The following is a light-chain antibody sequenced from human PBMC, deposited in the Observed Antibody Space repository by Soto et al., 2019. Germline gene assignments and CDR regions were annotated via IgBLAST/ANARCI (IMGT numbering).Light chain of an antibody. Sequence: QSALTQPPSASGAPGQRVTISCSGSRSNIGSNTVHWYQQFPGTAPKLLVYRTDHRPSGVPDRFSGSKSGTSASLAISGLQFEDESYYYCASWDDMLSGLVLGGGTKLTVL. J-gene: IGLJ2*01. V-gene: IGLV1-44*01. CDR1: RSNIGSNT. CDR3: ASWDDMLSGLV. CDR2: RTD.